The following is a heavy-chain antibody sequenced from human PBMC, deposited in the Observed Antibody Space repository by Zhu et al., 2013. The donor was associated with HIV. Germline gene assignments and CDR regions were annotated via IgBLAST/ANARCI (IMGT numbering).Heavy chain of an antibody. Sequence: LQSGGTEVRKPGASVRLSCRASGYTFTSYYVHWVRQAPGQGLEWMGWVSAYSGSTKYAQKLQDRVTLTTDTSTSTAYMELRSLRSDDTAVYYCVRDSSVEYSSSPSAFDIWGQGTLVTVSS. J-gene: IGHJ3*02. CDR3: VRDSSVEYSSSPSAFDI. CDR2: VSAYSGST. CDR1: GYTFTSYY. V-gene: IGHV1-18*01. D-gene: IGHD5-12*01.